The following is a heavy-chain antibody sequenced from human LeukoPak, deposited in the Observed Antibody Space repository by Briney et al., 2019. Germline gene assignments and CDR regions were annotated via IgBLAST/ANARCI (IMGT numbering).Heavy chain of an antibody. J-gene: IGHJ6*03. Sequence: PSETLSLTCTVSGGSISSHYWSWIRQPPGKGLEWVGYIYYSGSTNYNPSLKSRVTMSVDTSKNQFSLKLSSVTAADTAVYYCARDRRELHPPDYYYYMDVWGKGTTVTVSS. CDR1: GGSISSHY. CDR3: ARDRRELHPPDYYYYMDV. CDR2: IYYSGST. V-gene: IGHV4-59*11. D-gene: IGHD1-26*01.